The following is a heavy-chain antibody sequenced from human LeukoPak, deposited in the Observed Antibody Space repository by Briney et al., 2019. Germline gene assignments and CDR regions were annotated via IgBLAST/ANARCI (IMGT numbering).Heavy chain of an antibody. V-gene: IGHV3-30*18. CDR3: AKSGAYDSSGYYSPTTTYYFDY. J-gene: IGHJ4*02. CDR1: GFTFSSYG. D-gene: IGHD3-22*01. Sequence: PGRSLRLSCAASGFTFSSYGMHWVRQAPGKGLEWVAVISYDGSNKYYADSVKGRFTISRDNSKNTLYLQMNSLRAEDTAVYYCAKSGAYDSSGYYSPTTTYYFDYWGQGTLVTVS. CDR2: ISYDGSNK.